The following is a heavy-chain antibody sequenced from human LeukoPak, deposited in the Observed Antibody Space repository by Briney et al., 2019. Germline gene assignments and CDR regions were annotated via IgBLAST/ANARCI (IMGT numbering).Heavy chain of an antibody. CDR2: IYPGDSDT. Sequence: ASVKVSCKASGYTFTSYGISWVRQAPGQGLEWMGIIYPGDSDTRYSPSFQGQVTISADKSISTAYLQWGSLKASDTAMYYCARLDLAAAGIFDYWGQGTLVTVSS. CDR1: GYTFTSYG. J-gene: IGHJ4*02. V-gene: IGHV5-51*01. D-gene: IGHD6-13*01. CDR3: ARLDLAAAGIFDY.